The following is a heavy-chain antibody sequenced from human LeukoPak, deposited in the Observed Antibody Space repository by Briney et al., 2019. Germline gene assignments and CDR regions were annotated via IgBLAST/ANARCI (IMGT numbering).Heavy chain of an antibody. CDR2: IIPIFGTA. CDR3: ASGTVRWLVGIDAFDI. Sequence: SVKVSCKASGGTFSSYAISWVRQAPGQGLEWMGGIIPIFGTANYAQKFQGRVTITADKSTSTAYMELSSLRSEDTAVYYCASGTVRWLVGIDAFDIWGQGTMVTVSS. J-gene: IGHJ3*02. D-gene: IGHD6-19*01. CDR1: GGTFSSYA. V-gene: IGHV1-69*06.